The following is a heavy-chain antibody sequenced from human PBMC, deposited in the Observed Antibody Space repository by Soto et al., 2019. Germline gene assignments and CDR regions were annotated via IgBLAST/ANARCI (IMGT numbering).Heavy chain of an antibody. Sequence: SVQVSFKASGGTFSSYAISWVRQTPGQGLEWMGGIIPIFGTANYAQKFQGRVTITADESTSTAYMELSSLRSEDTSVYYCARDLSYYDFWSGYHGMDVWGQGTTVTVSS. D-gene: IGHD3-3*01. CDR3: ARDLSYYDFWSGYHGMDV. V-gene: IGHV1-69*13. CDR2: IIPIFGTA. CDR1: GGTFSSYA. J-gene: IGHJ6*02.